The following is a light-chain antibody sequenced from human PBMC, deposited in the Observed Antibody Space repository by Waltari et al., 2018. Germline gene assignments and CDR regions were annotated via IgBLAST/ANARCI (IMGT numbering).Light chain of an antibody. J-gene: IGKJ2*01. CDR3: QQYSSFST. Sequence: DIQMTQSPSTLSASVGDRVTIRCRASQNVGTWLAWYQQKPGKAPKLLIYMASSLESGVPSRFSGSGSGTEFTLTISSLQPDDFATYSCQQYSSFSTFGQGTKV. V-gene: IGKV1-5*03. CDR1: QNVGTW. CDR2: MAS.